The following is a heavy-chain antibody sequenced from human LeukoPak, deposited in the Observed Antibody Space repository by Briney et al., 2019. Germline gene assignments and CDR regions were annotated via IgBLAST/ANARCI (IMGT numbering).Heavy chain of an antibody. J-gene: IGHJ3*02. D-gene: IGHD2-2*01. CDR1: GFTFSSYS. CDR3: ARSVVPAALDAFDI. V-gene: IGHV3-48*01. Sequence: GGSLRLSCAASGFTFSSYSMNWVRQAPGKGLEWVSYISSSSSTIYYADSVKGRFTISRDNAKNSLYLQMNSLRAEDPAVYYCARSVVPAALDAFDIWGQGTMVTVSS. CDR2: ISSSSSTI.